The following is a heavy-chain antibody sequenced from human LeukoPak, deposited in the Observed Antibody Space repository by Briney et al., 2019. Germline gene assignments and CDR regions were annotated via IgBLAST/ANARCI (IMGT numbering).Heavy chain of an antibody. V-gene: IGHV4-59*08. J-gene: IGHJ3*02. Sequence: SDTLSLTCTLSARSISSYYWSWIRHPPGKGLEWIGYIYYSGSTNYNPSLKSRVTISVDTSKNQFSLKLSSVTAADTAVYYCARHIVVVTAIPGAFDIWGQGTMVTVSS. CDR3: ARHIVVVTAIPGAFDI. CDR2: IYYSGST. CDR1: ARSISSYY. D-gene: IGHD2-21*02.